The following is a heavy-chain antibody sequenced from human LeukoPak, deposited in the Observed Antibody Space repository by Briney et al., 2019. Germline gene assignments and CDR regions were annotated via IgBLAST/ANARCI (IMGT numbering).Heavy chain of an antibody. V-gene: IGHV3-9*01. CDR3: AKAVGVASLKVDALHV. J-gene: IGHJ3*01. CDR1: VYHFDDYA. D-gene: IGHD1-26*01. Sequence: GGSLRLSCAASVYHFDDYAMHWVRQTPGKGVEWVSGYTWNSYTIVYADSVTGRFTISRDNATNTLYLQMNSLRAEDTAIYACAKAVGVASLKVDALHVWGQGTMVTVSP. CDR2: YTWNSYTI.